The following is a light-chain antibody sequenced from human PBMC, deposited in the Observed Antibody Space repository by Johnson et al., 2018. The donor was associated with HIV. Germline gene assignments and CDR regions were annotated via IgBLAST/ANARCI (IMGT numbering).Light chain of an antibody. Sequence: QSVLTQPPSASGPPGQRVTISCTGSSANIGSNPVNWYHQLPGTAPKLLIYRNNQRPSGVPDRFSGSKSGTSASLAIRGLQAEDEADYYCAAWDDSLNGHYVFGTGTKVTVL. J-gene: IGLJ1*01. V-gene: IGLV1-44*01. CDR3: AAWDDSLNGHYV. CDR2: RNN. CDR1: SANIGSNP.